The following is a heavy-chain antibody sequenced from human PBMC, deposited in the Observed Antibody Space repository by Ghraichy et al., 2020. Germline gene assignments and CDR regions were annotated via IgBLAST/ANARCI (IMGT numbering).Heavy chain of an antibody. Sequence: SETLSLTCTVSGGSVSSGSYYWSWIRQPPGKGLEWIGYIYYSGSTNYNPSLKSRVTISVDTSKNQFSLKLSSVTAADTAVYYCAVIDPGATRGIAAATLNYWGQGTLVTVSS. D-gene: IGHD6-13*01. CDR2: IYYSGST. J-gene: IGHJ4*02. V-gene: IGHV4-61*01. CDR3: AVIDPGATRGIAAATLNY. CDR1: GGSVSSGSYY.